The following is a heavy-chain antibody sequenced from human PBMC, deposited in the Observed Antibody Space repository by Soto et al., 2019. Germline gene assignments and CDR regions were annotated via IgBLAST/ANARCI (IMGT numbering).Heavy chain of an antibody. CDR1: GFTFSTYA. J-gene: IGHJ1*01. Sequence: SGGSLRLSCATSGFTFSTYAMHWVRQAPGKGLEYVSAISSNGRSTYYANSVKGRFTISRDNSKNTLYLQMDSLRAEDMAVYYCARDRCTNGVCYAPSDDWGQGTLVTVSS. D-gene: IGHD2-8*01. CDR3: ARDRCTNGVCYAPSDD. V-gene: IGHV3-64*01. CDR2: ISSNGRST.